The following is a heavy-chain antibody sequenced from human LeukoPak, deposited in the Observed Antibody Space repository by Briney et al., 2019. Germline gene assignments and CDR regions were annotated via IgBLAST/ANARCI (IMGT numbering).Heavy chain of an antibody. Sequence: GGSLRLSCAASGFTFSSCAMSWVRQAPGKGLEWVSTISDSGGSTYYADSVKGRFTISRDNSKNTLYLQMNSLRAEDTAVYYCAKGTLYYGSGSYPRYWGQGTLVTVSS. CDR1: GFTFSSCA. CDR3: AKGTLYYGSGSYPRY. J-gene: IGHJ4*02. V-gene: IGHV3-23*01. CDR2: ISDSGGST. D-gene: IGHD3-10*01.